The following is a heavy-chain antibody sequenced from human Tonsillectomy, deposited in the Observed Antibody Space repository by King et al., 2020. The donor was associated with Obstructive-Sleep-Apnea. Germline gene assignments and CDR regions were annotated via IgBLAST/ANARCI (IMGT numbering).Heavy chain of an antibody. CDR2: IYYSGST. V-gene: IGHV4-59*01. D-gene: IGHD6-19*01. CDR1: RGSISNYY. J-gene: IGHJ4*02. CDR3: ASGGWYYFDY. Sequence: VPLQESGPGLVKPSETLSLTCTVSRGSISNYYWSWIRQPPGKGLEWIGYIYYSGSTNYNPSLKSRVTISVDTSKNQFSLKLSSVTAADTAVYYCASGGWYYFDYWGQGTLVTVSS.